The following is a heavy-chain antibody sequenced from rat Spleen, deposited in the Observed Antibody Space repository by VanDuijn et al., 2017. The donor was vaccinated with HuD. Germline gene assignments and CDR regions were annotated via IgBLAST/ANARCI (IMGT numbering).Heavy chain of an antibody. J-gene: IGHJ3*01. CDR1: GFSLTNYH. Sequence: QVQLKESGPGLVQPSQTLSLTCTVSGFSLTNYHVSWVRQPPGKGLEWIAAISSVGITYYNSALKSRLSISRDTSKSQVFLKMNSLQTEDTAIYFCTGGQYTTDYYYEDWFANWGQGTLVTVSS. CDR2: ISSVGIT. CDR3: TGGQYTTDYYYEDWFAN. D-gene: IGHD1-6*01. V-gene: IGHV2S12*01.